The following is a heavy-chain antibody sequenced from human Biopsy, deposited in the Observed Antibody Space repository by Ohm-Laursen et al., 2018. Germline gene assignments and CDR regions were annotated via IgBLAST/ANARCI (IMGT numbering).Heavy chain of an antibody. Sequence: VKVSCNASSYTFTDYNIHWMRQAPGQGLEWLGYINCKTGATNYAQKFQGTVTMTRDTSISTAYLALGSLRSADTAIYYCARDPLNGHKRFDYWGQGSLVTVSS. V-gene: IGHV1-2*02. CDR1: SYTFTDYN. CDR3: ARDPLNGHKRFDY. J-gene: IGHJ4*02. CDR2: INCKTGAT. D-gene: IGHD2-8*01.